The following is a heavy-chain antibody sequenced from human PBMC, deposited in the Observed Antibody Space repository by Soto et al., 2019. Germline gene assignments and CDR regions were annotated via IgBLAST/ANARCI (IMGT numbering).Heavy chain of an antibody. CDR3: TSDVAGIQWYFDL. V-gene: IGHV4-4*02. J-gene: IGHJ2*01. D-gene: IGHD1-26*01. CDR1: GGSISSSSSNY. CDR2: IYESGST. Sequence: QVQLQESGPGLVKPSGTLSLTCAVSGGSISSSSSNYWRWVRQPPGKGLEWIGAIYESGSTNYNPFLSRLITISMDKYKKQSSLKVTSVAAEDTVVYYWTSDVAGIQWYFDLWGRGTLVTVSS.